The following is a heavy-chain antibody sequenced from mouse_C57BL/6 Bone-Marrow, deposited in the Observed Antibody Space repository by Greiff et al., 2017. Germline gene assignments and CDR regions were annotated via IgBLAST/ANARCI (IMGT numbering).Heavy chain of an antibody. CDR2: ISSGGSYT. Sequence: EVQLVESGGDLVKPGGSLKLSCAASGFTFSSYGMSWVRQTPDKRLEWVATISSGGSYTYYPDSVKGRFTISRDNAKNTLYLQMSSRKSKDTAMYYCARRGTTPLFDYWGQGTTLTVSS. D-gene: IGHD1-1*01. CDR1: GFTFSSYG. J-gene: IGHJ2*01. V-gene: IGHV5-6*01. CDR3: ARRGTTPLFDY.